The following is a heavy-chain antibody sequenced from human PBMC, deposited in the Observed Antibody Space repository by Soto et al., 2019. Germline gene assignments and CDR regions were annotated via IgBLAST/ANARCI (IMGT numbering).Heavy chain of an antibody. CDR2: IWNDGSNE. V-gene: IGHV3-33*01. CDR1: GFNFSSYG. D-gene: IGHD3-22*01. CDR3: ARDQTDSGGYSGS. J-gene: IGHJ4*02. Sequence: GSLRLSCEASGFNFSSYGIHWVRQAPGKGLEWVAIIWNDGSNEYYADSVKGRFTISRDNSKNTVYLQVGKLRAEDTAVYFCARDQTDSGGYSGSWGQGTLVTVAS.